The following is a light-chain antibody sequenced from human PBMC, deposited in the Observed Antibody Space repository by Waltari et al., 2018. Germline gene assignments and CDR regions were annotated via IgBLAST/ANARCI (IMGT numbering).Light chain of an antibody. CDR1: QSVSSSY. V-gene: IGKV3-20*01. CDR3: QQYGSSPQT. J-gene: IGKJ1*01. Sequence: EIVLTQSPGTLSLSPGKRATLSCRASQSVSSSYLAWYQQKPGQAPRLIIYGASSRATGIPDRFSGSGSGTDFTLTISRLEPEDFAVYYCQQYGSSPQTFGQGTKVEIK. CDR2: GAS.